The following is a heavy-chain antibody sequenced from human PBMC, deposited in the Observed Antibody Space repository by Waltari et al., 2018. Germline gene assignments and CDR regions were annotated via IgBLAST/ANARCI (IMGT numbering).Heavy chain of an antibody. CDR1: GFTFSSYA. V-gene: IGHV3-23*03. D-gene: IGHD2-15*01. J-gene: IGHJ6*03. CDR2: IYSGGSST. CDR3: AKEIHCSGGSCYYMDV. Sequence: EVQLLESGGGLVQPGGSLRLSCAASGFTFSSYAMSWVRQAPGKGLEWVSVIYSGGSSTYSADSVKGRFTISRDNSKNTLYLQMNSLRAEDTAVYYCAKEIHCSGGSCYYMDVWGKGTTVTVSS.